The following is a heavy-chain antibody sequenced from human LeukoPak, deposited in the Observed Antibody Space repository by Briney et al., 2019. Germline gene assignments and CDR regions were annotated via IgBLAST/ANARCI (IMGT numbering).Heavy chain of an antibody. CDR3: AREKGAHDYGDYVLLDHNWFDP. CDR2: IIPIFGTA. J-gene: IGHJ5*02. V-gene: IGHV1-69*13. CDR1: GGTFSGYA. Sequence: ASVKVSCKASGGTFSGYAISWVRQAPGQGLEWMGGIIPIFGTANYAQKFQGRVTITADESTSTAYMELSSLRSEDTAVYYCAREKGAHDYGDYVLLDHNWFDPWGQGTLVTVSS. D-gene: IGHD4-17*01.